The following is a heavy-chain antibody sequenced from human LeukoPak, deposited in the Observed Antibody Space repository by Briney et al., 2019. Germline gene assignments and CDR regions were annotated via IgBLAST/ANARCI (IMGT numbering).Heavy chain of an antibody. CDR2: IYSGGST. Sequence: PGGSLRLSCAASGFTVSSNYMSWVRQAPGKGLEWVSVIYSGGSTYYADSVKGRFTISRDNSKNTLYLQMNSLRAEDTAVYYCARDTRSPRGPYFDYWGQGTLVTVSS. D-gene: IGHD6-13*01. CDR1: GFTVSSNY. V-gene: IGHV3-66*01. CDR3: ARDTRSPRGPYFDY. J-gene: IGHJ4*02.